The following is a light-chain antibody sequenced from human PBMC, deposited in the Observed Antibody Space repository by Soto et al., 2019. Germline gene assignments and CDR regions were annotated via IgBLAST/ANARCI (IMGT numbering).Light chain of an antibody. CDR3: QQRNFRPGGT. Sequence: EIVLTQSPVILSVSPGDRATLSCRAGQSVGTYLAWYQQKPGQAPRLLIYDASIRATGIPARFSGSGSGTDFTLTISSLEPEDFAVYFCQQRNFRPGGTFGQGTKVEIK. J-gene: IGKJ1*01. V-gene: IGKV3-11*01. CDR2: DAS. CDR1: QSVGTY.